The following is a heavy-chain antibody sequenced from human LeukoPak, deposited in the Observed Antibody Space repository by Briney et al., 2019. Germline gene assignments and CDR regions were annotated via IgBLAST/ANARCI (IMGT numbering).Heavy chain of an antibody. J-gene: IGHJ4*02. CDR1: GGSISSGSYY. CDR2: IYTSGST. CDR3: ARGPKYYYDSSGYYRFDH. D-gene: IGHD3-22*01. Sequence: PSQTLSLTCTVSGGSISSGSYYWSWIRQPAGKGLEWIGRIYTSGSTNYNPSLKSRVTISVDTSKNQFSLQLSSVTAADTAVYYCARGPKYYYDSSGYYRFDHWGQGTLVTVSS. V-gene: IGHV4-61*02.